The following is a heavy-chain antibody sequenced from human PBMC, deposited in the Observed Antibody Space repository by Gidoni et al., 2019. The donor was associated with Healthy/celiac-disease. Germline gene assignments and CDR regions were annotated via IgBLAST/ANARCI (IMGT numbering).Heavy chain of an antibody. V-gene: IGHV3-48*03. Sequence: EVQLVESGGGLVQPGGSLRLSCAASGFTFSSYEMNWVRQAPGKGLEWVSYISSSGSTIYYADSVKGRFTISRDNAKNSLYLQMNNLRAEDTAVYYCARKSLAGTTEFDYWGQGTLVTVSS. CDR3: ARKSLAGTTEFDY. D-gene: IGHD6-13*01. CDR1: GFTFSSYE. CDR2: ISSSGSTI. J-gene: IGHJ4*02.